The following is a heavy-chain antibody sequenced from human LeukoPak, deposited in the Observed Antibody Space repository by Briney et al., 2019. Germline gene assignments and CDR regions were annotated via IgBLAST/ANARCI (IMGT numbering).Heavy chain of an antibody. Sequence: GASVKVSCKASGYTFTSYGISWVRQAPGQGLEWMGWISAYNGNTNYAQKLQGRVTMTTDTSTSTAYMELRSLRSDDTAVYYCARVRPTGIAARVYFDYWGQGTLVTVSS. J-gene: IGHJ4*02. CDR3: ARVRPTGIAARVYFDY. CDR1: GYTFTSYG. CDR2: ISAYNGNT. V-gene: IGHV1-18*01. D-gene: IGHD6-6*01.